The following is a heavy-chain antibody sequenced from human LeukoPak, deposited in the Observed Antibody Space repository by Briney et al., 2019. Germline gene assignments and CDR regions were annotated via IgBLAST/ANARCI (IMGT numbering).Heavy chain of an antibody. CDR1: GLTFGSYG. J-gene: IGHJ4*02. D-gene: IGHD3-22*01. CDR3: AKPLASCDSSGYLEG. CDR2: ISYDGSNI. V-gene: IGHV3-30*18. Sequence: PGGSLRLSCAASGLTFGSYGMHWVRQAPGKGLEWVAVISYDGSNIYYADSVKGRFTISRDNSKNTLYLQMNSLRAEDTAVYYCAKPLASCDSSGYLEGWGQGTLVTVSS.